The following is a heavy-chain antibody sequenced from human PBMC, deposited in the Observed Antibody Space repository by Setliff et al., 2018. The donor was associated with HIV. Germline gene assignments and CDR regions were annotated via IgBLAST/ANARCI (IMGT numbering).Heavy chain of an antibody. V-gene: IGHV1-69*04. CDR3: ATRGYSYGYFDY. Sequence: SVKVSCKASGYTFTSYGISWVRQAPGQGLEWMGRIIPILGVANYAQKFQGRVTITADKSTSTAYMELSSLRSEDTAVYYCATRGYSYGYFDYWGQGTLVTVSS. CDR1: GYTFTSYG. J-gene: IGHJ4*02. CDR2: IIPILGVA. D-gene: IGHD5-18*01.